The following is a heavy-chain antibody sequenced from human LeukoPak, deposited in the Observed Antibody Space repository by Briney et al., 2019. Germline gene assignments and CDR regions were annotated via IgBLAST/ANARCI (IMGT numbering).Heavy chain of an antibody. CDR3: ARLDSSGYYQRDY. J-gene: IGHJ4*02. V-gene: IGHV3-21*01. Sequence: PGGSLRLSCAASGFSFSTYTMNWVRQATGKGLEWVSSISSKSNYINDADSVKGRFTISRDNAKNSLYLQMNSLRAEDTAVYYCARLDSSGYYQRDYWGQGTLVTVSS. D-gene: IGHD3-22*01. CDR2: ISSKSNYI. CDR1: GFSFSTYT.